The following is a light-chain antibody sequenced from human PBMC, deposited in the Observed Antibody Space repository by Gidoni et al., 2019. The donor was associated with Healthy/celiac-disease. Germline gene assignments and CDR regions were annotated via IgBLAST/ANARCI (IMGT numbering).Light chain of an antibody. J-gene: IGLJ2*01. CDR2: RDS. CDR1: NMGRKN. Sequence: SYELTQPLSVSVALGQTARITCGGNNMGRKNVHWYQQKPGQAPVLVIYRDSNRPSGIPERFTGSNSGNTATRTISRAQAGDEADYYCQVWDSSTGVFGGGTKLTVL. CDR3: QVWDSSTGV. V-gene: IGLV3-9*01.